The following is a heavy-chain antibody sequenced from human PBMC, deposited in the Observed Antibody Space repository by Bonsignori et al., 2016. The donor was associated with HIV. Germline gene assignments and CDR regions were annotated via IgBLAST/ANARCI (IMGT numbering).Heavy chain of an antibody. Sequence: WVRQAPGQGLEWIGGVVPILGLRSYAQSFQDRVTISADEMMTTVYLELSGLRSEDTAIYYCARQHCGAECSAVGTLWFDTWGQGTLVTVSS. V-gene: IGHV1-69*10. D-gene: IGHD2-21*01. CDR2: VVPILGLR. J-gene: IGHJ5*02. CDR3: ARQHCGAECSAVGTLWFDT.